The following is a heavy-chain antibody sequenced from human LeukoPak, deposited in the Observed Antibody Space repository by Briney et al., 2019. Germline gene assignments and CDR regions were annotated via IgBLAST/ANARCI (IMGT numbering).Heavy chain of an antibody. Sequence: GGSLRLSCAASGFTFSSYAMSWVRQAPGKGLEWLSYISTTGSTTYYAGSVKGRFTISRDNAKNSLSLQMHSLRAEDTAVYYCAKSDPYGDSLIEIWGQGALVTVSS. CDR2: ISTTGSTT. CDR3: AKSDPYGDSLIEI. CDR1: GFTFSSYA. J-gene: IGHJ4*02. V-gene: IGHV3-48*03. D-gene: IGHD4-17*01.